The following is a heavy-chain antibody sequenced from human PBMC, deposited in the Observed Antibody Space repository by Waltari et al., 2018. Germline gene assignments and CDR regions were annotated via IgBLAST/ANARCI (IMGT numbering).Heavy chain of an antibody. CDR1: GYPFTSYG. CDR3: ARVRGYGPRDLDY. V-gene: IGHV1-18*01. D-gene: IGHD5-12*01. Sequence: QVQLVQSGAEVKKPGASVKVSCKASGYPFTSYGISWVRQAPGQGRERLGWISADNGNTNYAKKLQGRVPMTTDTSTSTAYMELRSLRSDDTAVYYCARVRGYGPRDLDYWGQGTLVTVSS. J-gene: IGHJ4*02. CDR2: ISADNGNT.